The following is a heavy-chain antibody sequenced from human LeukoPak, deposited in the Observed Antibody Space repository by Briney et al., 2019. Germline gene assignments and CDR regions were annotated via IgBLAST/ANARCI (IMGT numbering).Heavy chain of an antibody. V-gene: IGHV4-59*01. D-gene: IGHD3-10*01. CDR1: GGSFSSYY. J-gene: IGHJ6*02. CDR2: IYYSGST. Sequence: SETLSLTCSVSGGSFSSYYWSWIRQPPGKGLEWIGYIYYSGSTKYNSSLKSRVTISVGTSKNQFSLKLSSVTAADTAVYYCARGWRYYGSADVWGQGTTVTVSS. CDR3: ARGWRYYGSADV.